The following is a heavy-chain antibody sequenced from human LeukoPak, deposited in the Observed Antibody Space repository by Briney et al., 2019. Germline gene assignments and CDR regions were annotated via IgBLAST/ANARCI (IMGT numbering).Heavy chain of an antibody. CDR3: ARSYRLNPQKSYFDY. V-gene: IGHV3-7*01. CDR1: GFTFSSYW. J-gene: IGHJ4*02. Sequence: PGGSLRLSCAASGFTFSSYWMSWVRQAPGKGLEWVANIKQEGSEKYYVDSVKGRFTISRDNAKNSLYLQMNSLRAEDTAVYYCARSYRLNPQKSYFDYWGQGTLVTVSS. CDR2: IKQEGSEK.